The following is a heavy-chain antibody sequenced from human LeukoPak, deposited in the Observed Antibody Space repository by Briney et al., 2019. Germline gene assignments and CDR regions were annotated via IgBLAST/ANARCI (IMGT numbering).Heavy chain of an antibody. J-gene: IGHJ5*02. Sequence: GASVKVSCKASGYTFTDYYLHWLRQAPGQGLEWMGWVNPKSGATNYAQRFQGRVTMTWQTSISTGNMELSSLSSDDTAVYYWARAYEYGWFDPWGQGTLVTVSS. CDR3: ARAYEYGWFDP. D-gene: IGHD4/OR15-4a*01. CDR1: GYTFTDYY. V-gene: IGHV1-2*02. CDR2: VNPKSGAT.